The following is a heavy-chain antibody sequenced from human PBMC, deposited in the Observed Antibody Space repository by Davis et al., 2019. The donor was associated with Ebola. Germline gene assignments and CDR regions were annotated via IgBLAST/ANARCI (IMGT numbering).Heavy chain of an antibody. V-gene: IGHV3-NL1*01. CDR1: GFTFSSYG. Sequence: PGGSLRPSFAAPGFTFSSYGMHWVRQAPGKGLAWDSVIYGGGSTYYADSVKGRFTISRDNSKNTLYLQMNSLRAEDTAVYYCAKDLGDYVGWLQPGYYDDGMDVWSQGTTVTVSS. CDR3: AKDLGDYVGWLQPGYYDDGMDV. J-gene: IGHJ6*02. D-gene: IGHD5-24*01. CDR2: IYGGGST.